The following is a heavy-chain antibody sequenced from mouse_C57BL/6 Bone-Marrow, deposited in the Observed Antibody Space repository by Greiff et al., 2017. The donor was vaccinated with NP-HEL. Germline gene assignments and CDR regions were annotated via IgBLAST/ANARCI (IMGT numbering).Heavy chain of an antibody. CDR2: INPNNGGT. J-gene: IGHJ4*01. V-gene: IGHV1-18*01. CDR3: ARWGSSGLYYYAMDY. CDR1: GYTFTDYN. D-gene: IGHD3-2*02. Sequence: VQLQQSGPELVKPGASVKIPCKASGYTFTDYNMDWVKQSHGKSLEWIGDINPNNGGTIYTQKFKGKATLTVDKSSSTAYMELRSLTSEDTAVYYCARWGSSGLYYYAMDYWGQGTSVTVSS.